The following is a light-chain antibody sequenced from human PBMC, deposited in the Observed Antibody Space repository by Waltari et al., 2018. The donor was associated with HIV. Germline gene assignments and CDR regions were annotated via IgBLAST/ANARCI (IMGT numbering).Light chain of an antibody. J-gene: IGKJ5*01. CDR3: QQYNSDPS. V-gene: IGKV1-5*03. CDR2: KAS. Sequence: DIQMPQSPSSLAAFVGDRVTITCRASQPINTWLAWYQQKPGSPPKLLAYKASTLQVGVPPRVSGSGWGTDFTLAIDTVQPDDFATYYCQQYNSDPSFGQGTRL. CDR1: QPINTW.